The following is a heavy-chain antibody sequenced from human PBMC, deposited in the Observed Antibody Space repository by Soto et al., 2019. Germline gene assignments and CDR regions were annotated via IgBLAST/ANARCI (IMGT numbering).Heavy chain of an antibody. CDR3: TRWDYNSANAFHI. CDR2: INGDGTST. V-gene: IGHV3-74*01. Sequence: GGSLRLSCAGPGFTFDSSWMHWVRQAAGKGLVWVSRINGDGTSTSYADSVKGRFTISRDNAKNTLYLQMDSLRVEDTAVYYCTRWDYNSANAFHIWGQGTMVTVSS. CDR1: GFTFDSSW. D-gene: IGHD1-1*01. J-gene: IGHJ3*02.